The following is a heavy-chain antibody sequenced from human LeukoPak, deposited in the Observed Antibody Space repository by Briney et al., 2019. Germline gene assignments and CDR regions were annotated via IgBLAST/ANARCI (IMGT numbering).Heavy chain of an antibody. J-gene: IGHJ4*02. CDR1: GYTFTSYG. D-gene: IGHD2-15*01. CDR2: ISAYNGNT. Sequence: ASVKVSCKASGYTFTSYGISWVRQAPGQGLGWMGWISAYNGNTNYAQKRQGRGTMTTYTSTSTAYMELRSLRSDDTAVYYCARDQKRYCSGGSCSPPGYWGQGTLVTVSS. V-gene: IGHV1-18*01. CDR3: ARDQKRYCSGGSCSPPGY.